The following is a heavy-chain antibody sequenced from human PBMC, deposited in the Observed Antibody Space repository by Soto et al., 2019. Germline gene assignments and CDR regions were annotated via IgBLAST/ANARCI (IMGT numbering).Heavy chain of an antibody. CDR2: IIPIFGTA. V-gene: IGHV1-69*01. CDR1: GGTFSSHA. CDR3: ARDEPTTTVTTDYYGMDD. D-gene: IGHD4-17*01. J-gene: IGHJ6*02. Sequence: QVQLVQSGAEVKKPGSSVKVSCKASGGTFSSHAISWVRQAPGQGLEWMGGIIPIFGTANYAQKFQGRVTITADESTCTAYMELSSLRSQDTAVYNCARDEPTTTVTTDYYGMDDWGQGTTVTFSS.